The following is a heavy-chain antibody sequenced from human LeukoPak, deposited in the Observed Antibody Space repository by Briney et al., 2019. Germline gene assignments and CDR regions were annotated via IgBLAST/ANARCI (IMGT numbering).Heavy chain of an antibody. CDR3: ARVGYFYGSGSQTGGYLDY. CDR2: INPNGGGR. Sequence: ASVKVSCKASGYTFTGYYLHWVRQAPGQGLEWMGWINPNGGGREYAQKFQGRVNMTRDTAISTAYVELSSLTFDDTAIYYCARVGYFYGSGSQTGGYLDYWGQGTLVTVSS. V-gene: IGHV1-2*02. CDR1: GYTFTGYY. J-gene: IGHJ4*02. D-gene: IGHD3-10*01.